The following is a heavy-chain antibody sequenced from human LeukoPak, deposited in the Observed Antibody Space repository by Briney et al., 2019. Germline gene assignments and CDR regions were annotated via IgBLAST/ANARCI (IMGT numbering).Heavy chain of an antibody. CDR3: ARGTVTAPDY. J-gene: IGHJ4*02. V-gene: IGHV3-53*01. CDR1: GFSVSNTY. CDR2: IYSGGNT. Sequence: GGSLRLSCAASGFSVSNTYMCWVRQAPGKGLEWVSIIYSGGNTYYADSVKGRFTISRDNSKNTLYLQMNRLRPEDTAVYYCARGTVTAPDYWGQGTLVTVSS. D-gene: IGHD2-21*02.